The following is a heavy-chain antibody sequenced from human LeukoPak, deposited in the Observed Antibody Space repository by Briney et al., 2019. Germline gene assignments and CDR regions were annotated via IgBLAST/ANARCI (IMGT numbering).Heavy chain of an antibody. CDR3: AREKIVVVAAATRWFDP. J-gene: IGHJ5*02. CDR1: GGSISSSSYY. Sequence: KPSETLSLTCTVSGGSISSSSYYWGWIRQPPGKGLEWIGSIYYSGSTYYNPSLKSRVTISVDTSKNQFSLKLSSVTAADTAVYYCAREKIVVVAAATRWFDPWGQGTLVTVSS. V-gene: IGHV4-39*07. D-gene: IGHD2-15*01. CDR2: IYYSGST.